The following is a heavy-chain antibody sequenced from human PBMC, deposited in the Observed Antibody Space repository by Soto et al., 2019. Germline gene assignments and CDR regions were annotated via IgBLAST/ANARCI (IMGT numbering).Heavy chain of an antibody. CDR3: ARGGASVANRDYALDV. J-gene: IGHJ6*02. D-gene: IGHD5-12*01. Sequence: PSETLSLTCTVSGDSINSGDYYWSWIRQPPGKGLEWIGYIYYGGSTSYTPSLKSRVTISADTSKNQFLLNLNSVTAADTAVYYCARGGASVANRDYALDVWGQGTTVTVSS. CDR2: IYYGGST. V-gene: IGHV4-30-4*01. CDR1: GDSINSGDYY.